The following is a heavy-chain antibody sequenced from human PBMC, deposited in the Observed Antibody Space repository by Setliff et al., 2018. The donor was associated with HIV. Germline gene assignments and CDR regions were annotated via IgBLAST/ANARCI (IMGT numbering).Heavy chain of an antibody. CDR2: IYHSGST. D-gene: IGHD3-22*01. Sequence: SETLSLTCAVYGGSFSGSYWNWIRQPPGKGLEWIGSIYHSGSTYYNPSLKSRVTISVDTSKNQFSLKLSSVTAADTAVYYCASQRTITMIVVVIPKGFDIWGQGTMVTVSS. CDR1: GGSFSGSY. J-gene: IGHJ3*02. CDR3: ASQRTITMIVVVIPKGFDI. V-gene: IGHV4-34*01.